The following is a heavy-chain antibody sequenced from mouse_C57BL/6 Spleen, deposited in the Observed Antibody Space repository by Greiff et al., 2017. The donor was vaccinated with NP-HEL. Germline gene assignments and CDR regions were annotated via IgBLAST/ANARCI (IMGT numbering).Heavy chain of an antibody. J-gene: IGHJ4*01. CDR1: GYAFSSSW. D-gene: IGHD1-2*01. V-gene: IGHV1-82*01. Sequence: QVQLQQSGPELVKPGASVKLSCKASGYAFSSSWMNWVKQRPGKGLEWIGRIYPGDGDTNYNGKFKGKATLTADKSSSTAYMQLSSLTSEDSAVCFCDRDGCGPLDYWGQGTSVTVSS. CDR2: IYPGDGDT. CDR3: DRDGCGPLDY.